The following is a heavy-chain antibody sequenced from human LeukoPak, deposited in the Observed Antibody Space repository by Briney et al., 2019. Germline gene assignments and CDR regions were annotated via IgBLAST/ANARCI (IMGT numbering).Heavy chain of an antibody. CDR1: GGTFSNYA. Sequence: ASVKVSCKASGGTFSNYAISWVRQAPGQGLEWMGGIIPIYGSTNYAQTFQGRVTITTDESTSTAYMELSSLRSEDTAVYYCARARPFTIFGVVNGGDYYYVDVWGKGTTVTVSS. CDR2: IIPIYGST. J-gene: IGHJ6*03. CDR3: ARARPFTIFGVVNGGDYYYVDV. D-gene: IGHD3-3*01. V-gene: IGHV1-69*05.